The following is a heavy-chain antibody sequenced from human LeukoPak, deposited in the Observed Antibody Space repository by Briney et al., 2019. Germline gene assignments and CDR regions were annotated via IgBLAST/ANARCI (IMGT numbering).Heavy chain of an antibody. J-gene: IGHJ2*01. V-gene: IGHV3-48*01. D-gene: IGHD3-3*01. CDR3: ARDRSTDWYYDFWSGTHWYFDL. CDR1: GFTFSSYS. CDR2: ISSSSSTI. Sequence: PGGSLRLSCAASGFTFSSYSMNWVRQAPGKGLEWVSYISSSSSTIYYADSVKGRFTISRDNAKNSLYLQMNSLRAEDTAVYYCARDRSTDWYYDFWSGTHWYFDLWGRGTLVTVSS.